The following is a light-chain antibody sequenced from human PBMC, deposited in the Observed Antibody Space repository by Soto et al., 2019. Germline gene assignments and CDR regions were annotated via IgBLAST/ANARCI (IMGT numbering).Light chain of an antibody. CDR1: HTIMTY. CDR3: QQANSFPIT. J-gene: IGKJ5*01. CDR2: AAS. V-gene: IGKV1-39*01. Sequence: DIQMTQSPSSLSASVGDEVTITCRASHTIMTYLNWYQLKPGKAPKLLIYAASSLQSGVPSRFSGSGSGTDFTLTISSLQPEDFATYYCQQANSFPITFGQGTRLEIK.